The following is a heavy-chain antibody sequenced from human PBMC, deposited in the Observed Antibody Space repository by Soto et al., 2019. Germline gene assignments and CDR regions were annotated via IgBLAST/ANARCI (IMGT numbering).Heavy chain of an antibody. Sequence: QITLKESGPTLVKPTETLTLTCTFSGFSLTTTGVGVGWIRQPPGKALEWLALIYWNGDKRYSTSLKGRLTITKDTSKNQVVLSMTNMDPVDTATYFCEHRARGATFDYWGQGTLVTVSS. CDR2: IYWNGDK. V-gene: IGHV2-5*01. D-gene: IGHD3-10*01. CDR1: GFSLTTTGVG. CDR3: EHRARGATFDY. J-gene: IGHJ4*02.